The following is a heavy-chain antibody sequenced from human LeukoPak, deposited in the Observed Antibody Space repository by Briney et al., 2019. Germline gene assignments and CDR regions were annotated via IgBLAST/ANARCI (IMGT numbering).Heavy chain of an antibody. CDR1: GRSISSYY. CDR2: IYYSGSI. Sequence: SETLSLTCTVSGRSISSYYWSWIRQPPGKGLEWLGYIYYSGSINYNPSLKSRVIISVDKSKNQFSLKLTSVTAADTAVYYCARGTISMDVWGRGTTVTISS. CDR3: ARGTISMDV. J-gene: IGHJ6*03. V-gene: IGHV4-59*01. D-gene: IGHD3-9*01.